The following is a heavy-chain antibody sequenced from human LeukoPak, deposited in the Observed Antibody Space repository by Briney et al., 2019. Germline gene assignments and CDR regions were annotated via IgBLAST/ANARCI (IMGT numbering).Heavy chain of an antibody. CDR3: ARDASALY. CDR2: IKPDGSEK. V-gene: IGHV3-7*01. Sequence: GGSLRLSCAASGFTFSSYSMNWVRQAPGKGLEWVASIKPDGSEKYYLDSVKGRFTISRDNARDSLYLQMNSLRDDDTSVYFCARDASALYWGRGTLVTVSS. CDR1: GFTFSSYS. D-gene: IGHD6-19*01. J-gene: IGHJ4*02.